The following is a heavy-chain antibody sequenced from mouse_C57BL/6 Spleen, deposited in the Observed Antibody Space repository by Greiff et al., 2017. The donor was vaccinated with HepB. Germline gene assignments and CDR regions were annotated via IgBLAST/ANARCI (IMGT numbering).Heavy chain of an antibody. V-gene: IGHV3-6*01. CDR2: ISYDGSN. CDR1: GYSITSGYY. D-gene: IGHD1-1*01. Sequence: VQLKESGPGLVKPSQSLSLTCSVTGYSITSGYYWNWIRQFPGNKLEWMGYISYDGSNNYNPSLKNRISITRETSKNQFFLKLNSVTTEDTATYYCARESYGSSFYWYFDVWGTGTTVTVSS. J-gene: IGHJ1*03. CDR3: ARESYGSSFYWYFDV.